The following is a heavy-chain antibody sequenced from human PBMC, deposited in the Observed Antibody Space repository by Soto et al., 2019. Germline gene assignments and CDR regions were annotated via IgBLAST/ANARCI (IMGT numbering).Heavy chain of an antibody. J-gene: IGHJ4*02. Sequence: QVHLVQSGAEVKKPGASVKVSCKASGYTFTSYGITWVRQAPGQGLEWMGWISAHNGNTDYAQKLQGRVIVTRDTSTSTAYMELRRLRSDDTAVYYCARGRDGDYRGQGALVTVSS. V-gene: IGHV1-18*01. CDR1: GYTFTSYG. CDR3: ARGRDGDY. CDR2: ISAHNGNT. D-gene: IGHD6-6*01.